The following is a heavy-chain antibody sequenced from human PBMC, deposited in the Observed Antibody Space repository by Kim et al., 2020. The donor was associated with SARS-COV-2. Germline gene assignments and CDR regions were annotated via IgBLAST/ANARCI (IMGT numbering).Heavy chain of an antibody. D-gene: IGHD2-2*01. CDR1: GGSISSGGYY. J-gene: IGHJ5*02. Sequence: SETLSLTCTVSGGSISSGGYYWSWIRQHPGKGLEWIGYIYYSGSTYYNASLKSRVTISVDTSKNQFSLKLSSVTAADTAVYYCARMGIVVVPAAAAGVWFDPWGQGTLVTVSS. V-gene: IGHV4-31*03. CDR2: IYYSGST. CDR3: ARMGIVVVPAAAAGVWFDP.